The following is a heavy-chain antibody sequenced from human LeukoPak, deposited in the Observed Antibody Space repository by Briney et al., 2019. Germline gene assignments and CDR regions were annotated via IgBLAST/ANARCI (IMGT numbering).Heavy chain of an antibody. Sequence: GGSLRLSCAASGFAFSSYTIHWVRQAPGKGLEYVSGISSTGSSTYYAKSVRDRFTISRDNSKNTLYLQVGSLRAEDTAVYYCARRSRGMATNSGDYWGQGTLVTVSS. J-gene: IGHJ4*02. D-gene: IGHD5-24*01. CDR3: ARRSRGMATNSGDY. V-gene: IGHV3-64*01. CDR2: ISSTGSST. CDR1: GFAFSSYT.